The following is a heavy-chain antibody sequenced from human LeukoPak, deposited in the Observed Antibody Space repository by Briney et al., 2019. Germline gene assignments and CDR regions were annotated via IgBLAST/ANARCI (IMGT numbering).Heavy chain of an antibody. Sequence: GRSLRLSCAASRFTFEDYAIHWVRQAPGKGLEWVSGISWNSGSIVYADSVKGRFTISRDNAKNSLYLQMNSLRAEDTALYYCAKDSSSVVPAAMSAFDIWGQGTMVTVSS. V-gene: IGHV3-9*01. CDR1: RFTFEDYA. CDR2: ISWNSGSI. D-gene: IGHD2-2*01. J-gene: IGHJ3*02. CDR3: AKDSSSVVPAAMSAFDI.